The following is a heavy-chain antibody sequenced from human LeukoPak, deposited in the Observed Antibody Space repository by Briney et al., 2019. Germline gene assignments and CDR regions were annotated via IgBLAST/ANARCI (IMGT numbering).Heavy chain of an antibody. CDR3: AKRGVVIRGILVIGYHQEAYHYDF. Sequence: GGSLRLSCAASGFTVSFNYMSWVRQAPGKGLEWVSVIYSGGSTYYADSVKGRFTISRDTSLNTLYLQMNNLRADDTAVYFCAKRGVVIRGILVIGYHQEAYHYDFWGQGVLVTVSS. V-gene: IGHV3-53*01. J-gene: IGHJ4*02. D-gene: IGHD3-10*01. CDR2: IYSGGST. CDR1: GFTVSFNY.